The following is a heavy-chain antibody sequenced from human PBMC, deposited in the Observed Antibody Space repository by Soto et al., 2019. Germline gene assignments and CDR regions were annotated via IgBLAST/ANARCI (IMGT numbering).Heavy chain of an antibody. D-gene: IGHD2-8*02. V-gene: IGHV3-15*07. Sequence: EVQLVESGGGLVKPGGSLRLSCVASGLAFSNAWMNWVRQVPGKGLEWVGRIRSQTDGGTTDYTAPMNGRFSISRDDSKNTLYLQMNSLETEDTAVYYCATAAGYWGSAPLDYWCQGTLVTVSS. CDR2: IRSQTDGGTT. CDR1: GLAFSNAW. J-gene: IGHJ4*02. CDR3: ATAAGYWGSAPLDY.